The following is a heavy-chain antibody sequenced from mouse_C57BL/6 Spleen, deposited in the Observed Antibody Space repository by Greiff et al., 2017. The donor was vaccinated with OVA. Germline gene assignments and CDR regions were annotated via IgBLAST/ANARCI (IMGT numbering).Heavy chain of an antibody. CDR2: IDPSDSYT. Sequence: VQLQQPGAELVRPGTSVKLSCKASGYTFTSYWMHWVKQRPGQGLEWIGVIDPSDSYTNYNQKFKGKATLTVDTSSSTAYMQLSSLTSEDSAVYYCARRGGFITTVGGYFDVWGTGTTVTVSS. V-gene: IGHV1-59*01. CDR1: GYTFTSYW. J-gene: IGHJ1*03. D-gene: IGHD1-1*01. CDR3: ARRGGFITTVGGYFDV.